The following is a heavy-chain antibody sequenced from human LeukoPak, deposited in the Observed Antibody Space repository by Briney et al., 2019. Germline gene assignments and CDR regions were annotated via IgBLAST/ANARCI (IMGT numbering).Heavy chain of an antibody. Sequence: SETLSLTCTVSGRSISSHYWSWIRQPPGKGLEWMGYIYYSGRTTYNPSLKSRVTISVDTSKHQFSLRLSSVPAAGTAVYYCARCTWGDWFDPWGQGTLVTVSS. CDR2: IYYSGRT. D-gene: IGHD1-26*01. J-gene: IGHJ5*02. CDR1: GRSISSHY. V-gene: IGHV4-59*11. CDR3: ARCTWGDWFDP.